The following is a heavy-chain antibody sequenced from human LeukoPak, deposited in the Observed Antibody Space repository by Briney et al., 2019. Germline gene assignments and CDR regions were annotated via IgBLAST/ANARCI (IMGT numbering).Heavy chain of an antibody. D-gene: IGHD4-11*01. CDR1: GGSISSSY. CDR2: IYYSGST. V-gene: IGHV4-59*08. CDR3: ARQGPLTTAVTTRTNPCDY. J-gene: IGHJ4*02. Sequence: SETLSLTCTVSGGSISSSYWSWIRQPPGKGLEWIGYIYYSGSTNYNPSLKSRVTISVDTSKNQFSLKLNSVTAADTAVYYCARQGPLTTAVTTRTNPCDYWGQGTLVTVSS.